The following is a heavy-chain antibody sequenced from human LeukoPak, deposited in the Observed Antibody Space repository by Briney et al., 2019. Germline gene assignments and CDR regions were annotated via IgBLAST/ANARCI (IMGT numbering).Heavy chain of an antibody. J-gene: IGHJ4*02. Sequence: SVKVSCKASGGTFSSYAISWVRQAPGPGLEWMGGIIPIFGTANYAQKFQGRVTITADESTSTAYMELSSLRSEDTVVYYCARGLLLDSYGHISFDYWGQGTLVTVSS. CDR3: ARGLLLDSYGHISFDY. D-gene: IGHD5-18*01. CDR1: GGTFSSYA. CDR2: IIPIFGTA. V-gene: IGHV1-69*13.